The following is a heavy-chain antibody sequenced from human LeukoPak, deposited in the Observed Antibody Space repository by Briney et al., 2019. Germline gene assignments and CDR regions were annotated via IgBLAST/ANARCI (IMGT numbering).Heavy chain of an antibody. J-gene: IGHJ5*02. CDR1: GGSISSSSYY. CDR3: ARAYGDYNWFDP. CDR2: IYYSGST. D-gene: IGHD4-17*01. Sequence: SETLSLTCTVSGGSISSSSYYWGWIRQPPGKGQEWIGSIYYSGSTYYNPSLKSRVTISVDTSKNQFSLKLSSVTAADTAVYYCARAYGDYNWFDPWGQGTLVTVSS. V-gene: IGHV4-39*07.